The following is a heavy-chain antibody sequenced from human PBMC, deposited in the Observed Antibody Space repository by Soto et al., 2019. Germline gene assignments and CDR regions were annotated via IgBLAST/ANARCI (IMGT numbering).Heavy chain of an antibody. D-gene: IGHD4-4*01. CDR3: ARGAYNDYSHWFDP. J-gene: IGHJ5*02. CDR2: MNPNRGNA. V-gene: IGHV1-8*01. Sequence: QVQLVQSGAEVRKPGASVRVSCKATGYSFTRHDINWLRQAAGQGLEWMGWMNPNRGNAVYAQKFQGRGTMTRNTSITTAYIEVTSLKSEDTAVYFCARGAYNDYSHWFDPWGQGTLVTVSS. CDR1: GYSFTRHD.